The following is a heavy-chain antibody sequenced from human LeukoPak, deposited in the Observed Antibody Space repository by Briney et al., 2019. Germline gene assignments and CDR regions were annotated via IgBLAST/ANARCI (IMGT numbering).Heavy chain of an antibody. D-gene: IGHD3-9*01. J-gene: IGHJ5*02. V-gene: IGHV1-2*02. CDR1: GYTFTGYY. CDR3: ARDYDILTGYYVNWFDP. CDR2: INPNSGGT. Sequence: ASVKVSCKASGYTFTGYYMHWVRQAPGQGLEWMGWINPNSGGTNYAQKFQGRVTMTRDMSTSTVYMELSSLRSEDTAVYYCARDYDILTGYYVNWFDPWGQGTLVTVSS.